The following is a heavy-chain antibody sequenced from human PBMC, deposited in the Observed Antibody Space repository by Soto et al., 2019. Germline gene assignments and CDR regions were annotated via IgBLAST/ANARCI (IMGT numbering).Heavy chain of an antibody. CDR2: ISGSGGYT. CDR1: GFTFSNYA. V-gene: IGHV3-23*01. D-gene: IGHD3-22*01. CDR3: ATLPSYYDSSGYFLNWFDP. J-gene: IGHJ5*02. Sequence: GSLRLSCAASGFTFSNYAMSWVRQAPGKGLEWVSTISGSGGYTYYADSVKGRFTISRDNSKNTLYLQMNSLRAEDTAVYYCATLPSYYDSSGYFLNWFDPWGQGTLVTVSS.